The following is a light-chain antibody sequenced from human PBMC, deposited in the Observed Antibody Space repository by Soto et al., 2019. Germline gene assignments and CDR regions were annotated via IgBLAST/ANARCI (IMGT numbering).Light chain of an antibody. CDR2: AAS. CDR3: QQLNSYPIT. CDR1: QGISSY. J-gene: IGKJ5*01. Sequence: SQLTQSPSSLSSSVRDRVTSTCRASQGISSYLAWYQQKPGKAPKLLIYAASTLQSGVPSRFSGSGSGTDFTLTISSLQPEDFATYYCQQLNSYPITFGQGTRLEIK. V-gene: IGKV1-9*01.